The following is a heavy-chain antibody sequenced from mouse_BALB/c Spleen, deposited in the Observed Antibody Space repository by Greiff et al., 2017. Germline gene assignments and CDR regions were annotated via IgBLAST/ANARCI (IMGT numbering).Heavy chain of an antibody. Sequence: QVQLQQSGAELARPGASVKLSCKASGYTFTSYWMQWVKQRPGQGLEWIGAIYPGDGDTRYTQKFKGKATLTADKSSSTAYMQLSSLASEDSAVYYCAVNWDDYWGQGTTLTVSS. CDR1: GYTFTSYW. CDR2: IYPGDGDT. D-gene: IGHD4-1*01. J-gene: IGHJ2*01. V-gene: IGHV1-87*01. CDR3: AVNWDDY.